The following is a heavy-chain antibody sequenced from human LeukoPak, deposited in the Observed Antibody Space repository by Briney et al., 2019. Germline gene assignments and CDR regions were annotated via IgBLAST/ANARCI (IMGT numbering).Heavy chain of an antibody. D-gene: IGHD4-17*01. CDR2: MNPNSGNT. CDR3: ARAPYGDYLVDY. J-gene: IGHJ4*02. V-gene: IGHV1-8*01. CDR1: GYTFTSYD. Sequence: ASVKVSCKASGYTFTSYDINWVRQATGQGLEWMGWMNPNSGNTGYAQKFQGRVTMTRNTSISTAYMELSSLRSEDMAVYYCARAPYGDYLVDYWGQGTLVTVSS.